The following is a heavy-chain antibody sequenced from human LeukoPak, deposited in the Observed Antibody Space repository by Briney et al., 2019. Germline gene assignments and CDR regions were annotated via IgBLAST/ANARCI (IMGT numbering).Heavy chain of an antibody. CDR2: ISASGDST. CDR3: AKARRSTRIAADAVDV. Sequence: GGSLRLSCAASGFTFSSYAMDWVRQAPGKGLEWVSGISASGDSTYYADSVKGRFTISRDTSENTLYLQMNSLRAEDAAIYYCAKARRSTRIAADAVDVWGPGTMVTVSS. J-gene: IGHJ3*01. D-gene: IGHD2-2*01. CDR1: GFTFSSYA. V-gene: IGHV3-23*01.